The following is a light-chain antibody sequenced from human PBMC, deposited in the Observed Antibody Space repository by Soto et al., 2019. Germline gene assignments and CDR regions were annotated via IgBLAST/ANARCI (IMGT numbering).Light chain of an antibody. CDR1: SSDVGGYNY. CDR2: EVT. CDR3: SSYTSSSTRV. V-gene: IGLV2-14*01. Sequence: QSALTQPASVSGSPGQSITISCTGTSSDVGGYNYVSWYQQHPGKAPTLMIYEVTKRPSGVSSRFSGSKSGNTASLTISGLQAEDEADYYCSSYTSSSTRVFGGGTKLTVL. J-gene: IGLJ3*02.